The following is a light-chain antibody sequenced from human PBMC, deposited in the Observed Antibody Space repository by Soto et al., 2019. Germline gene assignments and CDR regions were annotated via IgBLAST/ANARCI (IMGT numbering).Light chain of an antibody. CDR1: RSNIGDNA. V-gene: IGLV1-36*01. Sequence: QSVLTQPPSVSEAPRQRVTISCSGRRSNIGDNAVNWYQQVPEKAPKLLIYYDDLLPSGVSDRFSGSKSGTSASLAISGLQSDDEADYYCSAWDDSLNAYVFGTGTKLTVL. CDR2: YDD. CDR3: SAWDDSLNAYV. J-gene: IGLJ1*01.